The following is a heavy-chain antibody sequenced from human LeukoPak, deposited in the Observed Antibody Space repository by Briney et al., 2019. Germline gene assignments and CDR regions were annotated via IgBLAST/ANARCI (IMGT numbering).Heavy chain of an antibody. Sequence: GESLKISCKGSGYSFTTYWIGWVRQMPGKGLEWMEIIYPGDSDTRHSPSFQGQVTISADKSISTAYLQWSSLKASDTAMYYCARQMVEYSSSSALDYWGQGTLVTVSS. V-gene: IGHV5-51*01. CDR3: ARQMVEYSSSSALDY. D-gene: IGHD6-6*01. CDR2: IYPGDSDT. CDR1: GYSFTTYW. J-gene: IGHJ4*02.